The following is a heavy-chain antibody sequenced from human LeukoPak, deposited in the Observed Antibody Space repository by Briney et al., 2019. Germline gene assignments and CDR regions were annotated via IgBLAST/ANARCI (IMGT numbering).Heavy chain of an antibody. CDR3: ARYSSSWYWFDP. CDR2: IYYSGST. J-gene: IGHJ5*02. D-gene: IGHD6-13*01. V-gene: IGHV4-59*11. Sequence: PSETLSLTCTVSGGSISSHYWSWIRQPPGKGLEWIGYIYYSGSTNYNPSLKSRVTISVDTSKNQFSLKLSSMTAADTAVYYCARYSSSWYWFDPWGQGTLVTVSS. CDR1: GGSISSHY.